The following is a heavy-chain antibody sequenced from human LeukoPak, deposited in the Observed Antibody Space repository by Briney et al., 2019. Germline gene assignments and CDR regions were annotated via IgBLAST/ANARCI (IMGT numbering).Heavy chain of an antibody. CDR2: ITTSSSYT. CDR3: ARDPYSGAYGDTYYYFMDV. D-gene: IGHD1-26*01. J-gene: IGHJ6*03. Sequence: GGSLRLSCEASGFSFSSYNMDRVRQTPGKGLEWISSITTSSSYTFYADSVKGRFTISRDNARNSLYLQMNSLTAEDTAVYYCARDPYSGAYGDTYYYFMDVWGKGTTVTISS. V-gene: IGHV3-21*01. CDR1: GFSFSSYN.